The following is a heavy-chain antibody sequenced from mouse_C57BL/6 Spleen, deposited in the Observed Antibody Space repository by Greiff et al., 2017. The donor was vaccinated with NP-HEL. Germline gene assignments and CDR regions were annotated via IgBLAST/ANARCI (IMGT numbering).Heavy chain of an antibody. CDR2: INYDGSST. V-gene: IGHV5-16*01. CDR1: GFTFSDYY. Sequence: EVQVVESEGGLVQPGSSMKLSCTASGFTFSDYYMAWVRQVPEKGLEWVANINYDGSSTYYLDSLKSRFIISRDNAKNILYLQMSSLKSEDTATYYCAREDYYGSRSFDYWGQGTTLTVSS. CDR3: AREDYYGSRSFDY. J-gene: IGHJ2*01. D-gene: IGHD1-1*01.